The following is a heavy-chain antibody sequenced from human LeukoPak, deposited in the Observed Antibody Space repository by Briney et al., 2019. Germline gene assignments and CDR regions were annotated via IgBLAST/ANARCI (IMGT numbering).Heavy chain of an antibody. CDR2: ISAYNGNT. CDR1: GYTFSNYA. Sequence: GASVKVSCKASGYTFSNYAISWVRQAPGQGLEWMGWISAYNGNTNYAPKLQGRVTMTTDTSTSAAYMELRSLRSDDTAVYYCARAWGEDIAARPYYFDHWGQGSLVTVSS. J-gene: IGHJ4*02. V-gene: IGHV1-18*01. CDR3: ARAWGEDIAARPYYFDH. D-gene: IGHD6-6*01.